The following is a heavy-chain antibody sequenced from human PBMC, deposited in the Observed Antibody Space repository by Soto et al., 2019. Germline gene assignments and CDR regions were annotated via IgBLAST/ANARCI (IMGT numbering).Heavy chain of an antibody. CDR1: GGSISSSNW. Sequence: SETLSLTCAVSGGSISSSNWWSWVRQPPGKGLEWIGEIYHSGSTNYNPSLKSRVTISVDKSKNQFSLKLSSVTAADTAVYYCARVAEDIQPYFDYWGQGTLVTVSS. CDR3: ARVAEDIQPYFDY. J-gene: IGHJ4*02. V-gene: IGHV4-4*02. CDR2: IYHSGST. D-gene: IGHD6-13*01.